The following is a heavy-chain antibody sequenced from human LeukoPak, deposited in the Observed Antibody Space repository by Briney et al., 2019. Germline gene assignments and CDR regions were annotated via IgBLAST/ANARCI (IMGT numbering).Heavy chain of an antibody. D-gene: IGHD6-6*01. Sequence: TGGSLKLSCAASGFTFSSYAMHWVRQAPGKGLEWVAVISYDGGNKYYADSVKGRFTISRDNSKNTLYLQMNSLRAEDTAVYYCARGQFIAALDYWGQGTLVTVSS. J-gene: IGHJ4*02. CDR3: ARGQFIAALDY. V-gene: IGHV3-30*04. CDR2: ISYDGGNK. CDR1: GFTFSSYA.